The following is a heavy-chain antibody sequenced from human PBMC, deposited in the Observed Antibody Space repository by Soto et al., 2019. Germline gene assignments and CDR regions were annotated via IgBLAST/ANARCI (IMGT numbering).Heavy chain of an antibody. Sequence: QVQLVQSGAELKKPGSSVKVSCKASGDTFSGYPINWVRQAPGEGLEWMGRIIPVFGTTNDAQRFEGRVTFTADESTNTAYMELRGLLSDDTAVYDCARDGGFGELKYWGPGTLVTVSS. CDR1: GDTFSGYP. CDR2: IIPVFGTT. V-gene: IGHV1-69*18. D-gene: IGHD3-10*01. CDR3: ARDGGFGELKY. J-gene: IGHJ4*02.